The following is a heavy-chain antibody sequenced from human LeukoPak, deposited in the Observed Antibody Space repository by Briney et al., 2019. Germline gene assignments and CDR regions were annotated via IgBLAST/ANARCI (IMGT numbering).Heavy chain of an antibody. CDR2: IHSSGTA. V-gene: IGHV4-30-2*01. D-gene: IGHD3-9*01. CDR1: GGSISSGGYS. J-gene: IGHJ5*02. CDR3: ARETPLRYFDP. Sequence: SQTLSLTCSVSGGSISSGGYSWNWIRQPPGKGLERIGYIHSSGTAYYNPSLKSRVTISLDRSKNQFSLNLTSVTAADTAVYYCARETPLRYFDPWGQGTLVTVSS.